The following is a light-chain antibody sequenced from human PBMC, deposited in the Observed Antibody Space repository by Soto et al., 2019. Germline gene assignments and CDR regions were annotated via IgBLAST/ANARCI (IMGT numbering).Light chain of an antibody. V-gene: IGKV3-15*01. CDR1: PRVPSN. CDR2: DAC. Sequence: IVMAQSPATLSVSPVERATLSCRARPRVPSNLAWYQQTPGQAPRPLIDDACTGAAGVPARCSGSGSRTEFTLTISILQAEDLAHYCWQQYSQLPLYTFGQGTKVDIK. J-gene: IGKJ2*01. CDR3: QQYSQLPLYT.